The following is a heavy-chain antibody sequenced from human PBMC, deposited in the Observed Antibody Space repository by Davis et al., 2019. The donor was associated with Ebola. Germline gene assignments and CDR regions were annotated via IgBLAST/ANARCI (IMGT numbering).Heavy chain of an antibody. J-gene: IGHJ4*02. V-gene: IGHV5-51*01. D-gene: IGHD6-13*01. CDR2: IFPGDSDT. CDR3: ARHPRAGPYYFDH. CDR1: GYTFTSYW. Sequence: GESLKISCKGSGYTFTSYWIVWVRQMPGKGLECMGIIFPGDSDTRYSPSFQGQVTISVDKSIDTAYLQWNTLKASDTAMYYCARHPRAGPYYFDHWGQGTLVTVSS.